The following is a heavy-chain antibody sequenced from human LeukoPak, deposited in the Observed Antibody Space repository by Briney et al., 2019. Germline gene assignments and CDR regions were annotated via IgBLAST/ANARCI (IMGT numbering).Heavy chain of an antibody. V-gene: IGHV7-4-1*02. CDR2: INTNTGNP. D-gene: IGHD2-15*01. Sequence: GASVKVSCKASGYTFTSYAMNWVRQAPGQGLEWMGWINTNTGNPTYAQGFTGRFVFSLDTSVSTAYLQISSLKAEDTAVYYCARVGSPDCSGGSCYRWMDYWGQGTLVTVSS. J-gene: IGHJ4*02. CDR1: GYTFTSYA. CDR3: ARVGSPDCSGGSCYRWMDY.